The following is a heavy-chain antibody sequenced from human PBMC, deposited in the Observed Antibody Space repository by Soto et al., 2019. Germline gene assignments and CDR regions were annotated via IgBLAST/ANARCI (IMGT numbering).Heavy chain of an antibody. V-gene: IGHV3-66*01. J-gene: IGHJ4*02. CDR1: GFTVSSNY. D-gene: IGHD2-21*01. Sequence: EVQLVESGGGLVQPGGSLRLSCAASGFTVSSNYMSWVRQAPGKGLEWVSVIYSGGSTYYADSVKGRFTISRDNSKNTLYLQMNSLKDEDTTVYYCARVCANCGGDGFDYWGQGTLVTVSS. CDR2: IYSGGST. CDR3: ARVCANCGGDGFDY.